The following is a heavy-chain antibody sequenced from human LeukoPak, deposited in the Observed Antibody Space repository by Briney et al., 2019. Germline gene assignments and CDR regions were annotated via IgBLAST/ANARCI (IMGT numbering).Heavy chain of an antibody. CDR2: ISSSRSYI. J-gene: IGHJ4*02. CDR1: GFTFSSYD. CDR3: ARNSYGSGSYLTSDY. V-gene: IGHV3-21*01. Sequence: PGGSLRLSCAASGFTFSSYDMNWVRQAPGKGLEWASSISSSRSYIYYADSVRGRFTISTDNAKNSLYLQMNSLRAEDTAVYYCARNSYGSGSYLTSDYWGQGTLVTVSS. D-gene: IGHD3-10*01.